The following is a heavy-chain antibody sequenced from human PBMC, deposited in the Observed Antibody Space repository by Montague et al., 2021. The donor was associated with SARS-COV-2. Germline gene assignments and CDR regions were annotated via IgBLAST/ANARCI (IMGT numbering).Heavy chain of an antibody. CDR1: GDSISTDNW. Sequence: SETLSLTCVVYGDSISTDNWWTLVRLPPGKGLEWVGEIYHTRSTNYKPSLKSRVIMSVDTSWNQFSLRLTSVTAADTAIYYCERKGSGRSVLAYWGQGTLVTVSS. J-gene: IGHJ4*02. CDR3: ERKGSGRSVLAY. CDR2: IYHTRST. V-gene: IGHV4-4*02. D-gene: IGHD1-26*01.